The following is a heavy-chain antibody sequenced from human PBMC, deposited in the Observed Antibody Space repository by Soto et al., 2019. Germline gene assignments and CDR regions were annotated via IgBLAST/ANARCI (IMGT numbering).Heavy chain of an antibody. Sequence: EVQLLESGGGLVQPGGSLRLSCAASGFSFSTYAMTWVRQAPGKGLEWVSTITPSGDNTYYADSVKVRFTITRDNSEXXXXXXMNSLRAXXXXXXXXXXXXXXNGVCYTNFYYYMDIWGEGTSVTVSS. V-gene: IGHV3-23*01. J-gene: IGHJ6*03. CDR2: ITPSGDNT. CDR3: XXXXXXNGVCYTNFYYYMDI. D-gene: IGHD2-8*01. CDR1: GFSFSTYA.